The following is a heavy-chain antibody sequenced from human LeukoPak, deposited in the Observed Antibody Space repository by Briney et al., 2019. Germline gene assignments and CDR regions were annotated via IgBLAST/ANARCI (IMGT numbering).Heavy chain of an antibody. Sequence: PSETLSLTCGVSGYSISSGGYSWHWIRQAPGKGLEWIGYIYNSGTTSYNPSLKSRLGMSVDTSKNQFSLRLYSVTAADTAVYYCARGWGPAYCGGDCHRHFDHWGQGTLVTVSS. CDR1: GYSISSGGYS. J-gene: IGHJ4*02. D-gene: IGHD2-21*02. CDR2: IYNSGTT. V-gene: IGHV4-30-4*07. CDR3: ARGWGPAYCGGDCHRHFDH.